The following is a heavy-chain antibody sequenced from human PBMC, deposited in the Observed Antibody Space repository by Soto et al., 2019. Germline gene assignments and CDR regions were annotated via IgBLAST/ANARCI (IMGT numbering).Heavy chain of an antibody. CDR3: ARGGHVVVVTAALDY. V-gene: IGHV1-46*01. CDR2: VNPSGGHT. CDR1: GDTFTDYY. J-gene: IGHJ4*02. D-gene: IGHD2-21*02. Sequence: SVKVSCKASGDTFTDYYIHWVRQAPGQGLEWMGTVNPSGGHTTYAQHFLGRVTMTRDTSTSTLYMELTSLTSDDTAIYYCARGGHVVVVTAALDYWGQGTLVTVSS.